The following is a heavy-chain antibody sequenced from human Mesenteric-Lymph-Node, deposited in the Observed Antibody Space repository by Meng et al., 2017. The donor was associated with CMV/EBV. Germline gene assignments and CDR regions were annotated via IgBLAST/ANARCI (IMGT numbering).Heavy chain of an antibody. V-gene: IGHV3-15*01. CDR3: TPSCSSTSCYGY. Sequence: GGSLRLSCSASGFTFSNAWMSWVRQAPGKGLEWVGRIKSKTDGGTTDYAAPVKGRFTISRDDSKNTLYLQMNSLKTEDTAVYYCTPSCSSTSCYGYWGQGTLVTVSS. CDR1: GFTFSNAW. D-gene: IGHD2-2*01. CDR2: IKSKTDGGTT. J-gene: IGHJ4*02.